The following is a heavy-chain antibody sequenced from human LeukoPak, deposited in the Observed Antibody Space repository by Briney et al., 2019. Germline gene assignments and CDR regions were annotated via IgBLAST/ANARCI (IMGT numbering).Heavy chain of an antibody. V-gene: IGHV3-15*01. CDR1: GFTFINAW. J-gene: IGHJ5*02. CDR3: TTEARGYSYDYQSVS. D-gene: IGHD5-18*01. CDR2: MKSTTDGGTT. Sequence: PGGSLRLSCAASGFTFINAWMSWVRQAPGKGLEWVCRMKSTTDGGTTDYAAPVKGRFTISRDDSKTTLYLQMNRLKTEDTAVYYCTTEARGYSYDYQSVSWGQGTLVTVAS.